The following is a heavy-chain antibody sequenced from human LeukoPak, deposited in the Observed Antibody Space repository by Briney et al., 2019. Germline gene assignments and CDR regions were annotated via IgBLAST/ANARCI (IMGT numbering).Heavy chain of an antibody. Sequence: ASVKVSCKASGYTFTSYYMHWVRQAPGQGLEWMGIINPSGGSTSYAQKFQGRVTITADESTSTAYMELSSLRSEDTAVYYCAREIFYGSGSYGYWGQGTLVTVSS. CDR3: AREIFYGSGSYGY. CDR1: GYTFTSYY. D-gene: IGHD3-10*01. J-gene: IGHJ4*02. CDR2: INPSGGST. V-gene: IGHV1-46*01.